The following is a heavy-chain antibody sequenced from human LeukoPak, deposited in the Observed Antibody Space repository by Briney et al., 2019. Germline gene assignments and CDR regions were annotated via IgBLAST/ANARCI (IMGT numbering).Heavy chain of an antibody. D-gene: IGHD3-16*02. Sequence: GGSLRLSCAASGFTFGSYSMNWVRQAPGKGLEWVSSISSSSSYIYYADSVKGRFTISRDNAKNSLYLQMDSLRAEDTAVYYCARGGYYDYVWGSYRNDYWGQGTLVTVSS. J-gene: IGHJ4*02. CDR2: ISSSSSYI. CDR3: ARGGYYDYVWGSYRNDY. CDR1: GFTFGSYS. V-gene: IGHV3-21*01.